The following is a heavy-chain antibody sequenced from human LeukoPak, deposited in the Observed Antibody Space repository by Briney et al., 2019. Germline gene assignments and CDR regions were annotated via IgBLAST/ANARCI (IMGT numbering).Heavy chain of an antibody. Sequence: PGGSLRLSCAASRFSFSTYPMGWVRQAPGKGLEWVSGISASGDVTFHADPVKGRFTISRDNSKNTLYLQMNSLRAEDTAVYYCARASGELPAPFSDYWGQGTLVTVSS. J-gene: IGHJ4*02. CDR1: RFSFSTYP. CDR2: ISASGDVT. CDR3: ARASGELPAPFSDY. V-gene: IGHV3-23*01. D-gene: IGHD1-26*01.